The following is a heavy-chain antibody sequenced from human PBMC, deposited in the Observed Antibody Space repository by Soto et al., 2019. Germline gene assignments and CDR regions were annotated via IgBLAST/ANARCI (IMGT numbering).Heavy chain of an antibody. CDR3: ARDSVVTPYYYYGMDV. D-gene: IGHD3-22*01. V-gene: IGHV4-31*03. CDR2: IYYSGST. CDR1: GGSISSGGYY. Sequence: QVQLQESGPGLVKPSQTLSLTCTVSGGSISSGGYYWSWIRQHPGKGLEWIGYIYYSGSTYYNPSLKSRVTISVDTSKTQFSLKLSSVTAADTAVYYCARDSVVTPYYYYGMDVWGQGTTVTVSS. J-gene: IGHJ6*02.